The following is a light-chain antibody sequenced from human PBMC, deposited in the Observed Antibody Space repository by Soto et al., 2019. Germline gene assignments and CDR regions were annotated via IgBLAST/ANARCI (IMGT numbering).Light chain of an antibody. CDR1: QSISSW. V-gene: IGKV1-5*03. CDR3: QQDNSYPWT. Sequence: DIPITQSPAYLFPSVGFPSAITCLSSQSISSWLAWYQQKPGKAPKLLIYKASTLESGVPSNFSGSGSGTEFTLTISSLQPEDFVTYCCQQDNSYPWTFGQGTKVEIK. J-gene: IGKJ1*01. CDR2: KAS.